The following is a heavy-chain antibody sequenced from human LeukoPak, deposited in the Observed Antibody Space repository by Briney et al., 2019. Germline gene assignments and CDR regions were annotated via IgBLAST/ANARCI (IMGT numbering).Heavy chain of an antibody. CDR2: IYPGDFDT. CDR3: ARAPTSVSNPYYFDY. V-gene: IGHV5-51*01. J-gene: IGHJ4*02. Sequence: ESLKISCKGSGYSFTTYWIGWVRQMPGKGLEWMGIIYPGDFDTRYSPSFRGQVTISVDKSINTAYLQWSSLKASDTAMYYCARAPTSVSNPYYFDYWGQGALVTVSS. CDR1: GYSFTTYW.